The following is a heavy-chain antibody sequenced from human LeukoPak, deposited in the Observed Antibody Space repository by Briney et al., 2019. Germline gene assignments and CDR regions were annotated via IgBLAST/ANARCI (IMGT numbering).Heavy chain of an antibody. Sequence: PGGSLRLSCSASGFTVSSNYMSWVRQAPGKGLEWVSVIYSGGSTYYADSVKGRFTISRDSSKNSLYLQMNRLRAEDTALYYCAKDIGGQTSHSYYWGQGTLVTVSP. J-gene: IGHJ4*02. D-gene: IGHD3-16*01. V-gene: IGHV3-53*05. CDR1: GFTVSSNY. CDR3: AKDIGGQTSHSYY. CDR2: IYSGGST.